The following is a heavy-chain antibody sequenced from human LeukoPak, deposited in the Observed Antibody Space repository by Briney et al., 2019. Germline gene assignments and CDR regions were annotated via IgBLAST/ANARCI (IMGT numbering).Heavy chain of an antibody. CDR2: IFYSGST. CDR3: ARSRAYDYYFDN. V-gene: IGHV4-59*01. Sequence: SETLSLTCTVSGVSISSYYWSWIRQSPGKGLEWIGYIFYSGSTNYNPSLKSRVTISVDTSKNQFSLKLTSVTAADTAVYYCARSRAYDYYFDNWGQGTLVTVSS. J-gene: IGHJ4*02. CDR1: GVSISSYY. D-gene: IGHD5-12*01.